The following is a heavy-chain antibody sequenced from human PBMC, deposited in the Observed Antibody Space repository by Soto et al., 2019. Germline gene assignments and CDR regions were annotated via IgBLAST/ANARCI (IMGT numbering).Heavy chain of an antibody. CDR2: IYYSGST. CDR1: GGSISSGDYY. V-gene: IGHV4-30-4*01. J-gene: IGHJ6*02. Sequence: PSETLSLTRTVSGGSISSGDYYWSWIRQPPGKGLEWIGYIYYSGSTYYNPSLKSRVTISVDTSKNQFSLKLSSVTAADTAVYYCARFTMVRGVIILHYGMDVWGQGTTVTVSS. D-gene: IGHD3-10*01. CDR3: ARFTMVRGVIILHYGMDV.